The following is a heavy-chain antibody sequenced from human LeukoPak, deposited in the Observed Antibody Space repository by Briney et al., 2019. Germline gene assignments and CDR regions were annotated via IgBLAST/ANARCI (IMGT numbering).Heavy chain of an antibody. V-gene: IGHV3-53*01. CDR1: GFTVSSNY. J-gene: IGHJ4*02. Sequence: PGGSLRLSCATSGFTVSSNYMSWVRQAPGKGLEWVSVIYSGGSTYYADSVKGRFTISRDNSKNTLYLQMNSLRAEDTAVYYCAREHSSSLDYWGQGTLVTVSS. CDR2: IYSGGST. CDR3: AREHSSSLDY. D-gene: IGHD6-13*01.